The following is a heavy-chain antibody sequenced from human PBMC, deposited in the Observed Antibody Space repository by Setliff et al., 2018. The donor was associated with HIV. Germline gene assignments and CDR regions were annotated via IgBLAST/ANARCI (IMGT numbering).Heavy chain of an antibody. V-gene: IGHV4-34*01. CDR3: ARGLNYYGSGSYLPLGY. CDR1: GGSFNDYY. Sequence: SETLSLTCAVYGGSFNDYYWTWIRQPPGKGLEWIGEIDHSGSTKYHASLKSRVTISIDTSKNQISLKLSSVTAADTAVYYCARGLNYYGSGSYLPLGYWGQGTLVTVST. D-gene: IGHD3-10*01. CDR2: IDHSGST. J-gene: IGHJ4*02.